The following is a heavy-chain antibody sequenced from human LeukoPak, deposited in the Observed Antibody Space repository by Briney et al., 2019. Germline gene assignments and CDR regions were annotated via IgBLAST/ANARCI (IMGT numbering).Heavy chain of an antibody. CDR3: ARDQEGFDY. CDR1: GYTFTSNY. V-gene: IGHV1-46*01. CDR2: IYPRDGST. J-gene: IGHJ4*02. Sequence: ASVKVSCKASGYTFTSNYIHWVRQAPGQGLEWMGMIYPRDGSTSYAQKFQGGVTVTRDTSTSTVHMELSGLRSEDTAVYYCARDQEGFDYWGQGTLVTVSS.